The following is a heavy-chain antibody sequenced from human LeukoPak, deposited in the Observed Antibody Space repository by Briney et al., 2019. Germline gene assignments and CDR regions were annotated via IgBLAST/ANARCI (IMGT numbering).Heavy chain of an antibody. CDR3: ARDQEGFDY. CDR1: GYTFTSNY. V-gene: IGHV1-46*01. CDR2: IYPRDGST. J-gene: IGHJ4*02. Sequence: ASVKVSCKASGYTFTSNYIHWVRQAPGQGLEWMGMIYPRDGSTSYAQKFQGGVTVTRDTSTSTVHMELSGLRSEDTAVYYCARDQEGFDYWGQGTLVTVSS.